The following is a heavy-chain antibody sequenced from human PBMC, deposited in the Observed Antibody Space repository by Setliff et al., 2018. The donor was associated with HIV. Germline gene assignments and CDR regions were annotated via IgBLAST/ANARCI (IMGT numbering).Heavy chain of an antibody. CDR2: VTSGSTYV. D-gene: IGHD7-27*01. Sequence: GGSLRLSCAASGFTFTDYTMNWVRQAPGKGLEWVSSVTSGSTYVNYADSVKGRFSISRDNSKNSLYLQMISLRAEDTALYYCARQGNWEFDYWGQGTLVTVSS. CDR1: GFTFTDYT. V-gene: IGHV3-21*01. CDR3: ARQGNWEFDY. J-gene: IGHJ4*02.